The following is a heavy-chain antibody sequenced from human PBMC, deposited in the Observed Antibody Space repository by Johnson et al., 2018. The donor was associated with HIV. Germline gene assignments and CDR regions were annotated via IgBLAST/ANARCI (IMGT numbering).Heavy chain of an antibody. D-gene: IGHD3-3*01. CDR3: TTGELWNGYYLHDAFDI. J-gene: IGHJ3*02. V-gene: IGHV3-15*01. Sequence: MQLVEPGGGLVKPGGSIRLSCVDLGFTFSNAWMSWVRQAQGKGLEWVGRITSTTDGGTTDYAAPVKGRFTISRDDSKNTLYLQMNSLKTEDTAVYYCTTGELWNGYYLHDAFDIWGQGTMVTVSS. CDR2: ITSTTDGGTT. CDR1: GFTFSNAW.